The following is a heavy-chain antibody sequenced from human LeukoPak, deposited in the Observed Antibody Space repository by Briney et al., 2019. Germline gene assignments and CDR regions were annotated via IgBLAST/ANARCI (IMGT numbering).Heavy chain of an antibody. CDR2: AGQDDIVK. J-gene: IGHJ6*03. D-gene: IGHD2-2*02. V-gene: IGHV3-30*04. CDR1: GFTFSTYA. Sequence: GGSLRLSCAASGFTFSTYAMHWVRQVPGKGLEWVAVAGQDDIVKYYADSVKGRFTISRDNSKNSLYLQMNSLRAEDTALYYCAKDSDCSSTSCYTASYYYYYYMDVWGKGTTVTVSS. CDR3: AKDSDCSSTSCYTASYYYYYYMDV.